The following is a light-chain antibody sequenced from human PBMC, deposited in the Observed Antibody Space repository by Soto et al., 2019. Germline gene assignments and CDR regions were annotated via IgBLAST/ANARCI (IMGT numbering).Light chain of an antibody. CDR2: GAS. Sequence: EMMLTHSPCTLSLSPGERATLSCRASQSVAANYLAWYQQKRGQAPRLLIYGASSRATGIPDRFSGSGSGTDFTLTISRLEPEDFSVYYCHQYGTALLTFGPGTKVDIK. J-gene: IGKJ3*01. V-gene: IGKV3-20*01. CDR3: HQYGTALLT. CDR1: QSVAANY.